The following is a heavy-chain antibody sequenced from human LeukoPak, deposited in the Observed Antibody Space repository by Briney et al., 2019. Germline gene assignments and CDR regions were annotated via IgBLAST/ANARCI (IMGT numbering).Heavy chain of an antibody. Sequence: ASVKVSCKASGYTFSNYGITWMRQAPGQGLEWMGWISAYNGKTNYAQKLQGRVTMTTDTSTSTAYMELSSLRSEDMAVYYCARSGKYTIFGVVNYFDYWGQGTLVTVSS. D-gene: IGHD3-3*01. J-gene: IGHJ4*02. V-gene: IGHV1-18*03. CDR3: ARSGKYTIFGVVNYFDY. CDR2: ISAYNGKT. CDR1: GYTFSNYG.